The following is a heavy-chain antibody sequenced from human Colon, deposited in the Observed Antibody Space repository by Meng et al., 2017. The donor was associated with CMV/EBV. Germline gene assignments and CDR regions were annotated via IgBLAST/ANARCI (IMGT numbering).Heavy chain of an antibody. CDR1: GFSIPDYA. Sequence: CPASGFSIPDYAVNWFRQSPGKGLEWVSVISASGYYTFYAESVKGRFTIGRDISKNTVYLQTSSLRAEDTAVYFCAKAPTRRYYFDLGPGKPGHRLL. V-gene: IGHV3-23*01. J-gene: IGHJ4*02. CDR2: ISASGYYT. CDR3: AKAPTRRYYFD. D-gene: IGHD5-24*01.